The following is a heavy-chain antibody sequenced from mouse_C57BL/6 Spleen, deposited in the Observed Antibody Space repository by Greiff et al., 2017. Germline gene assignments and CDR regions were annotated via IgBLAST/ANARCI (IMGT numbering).Heavy chain of an antibody. J-gene: IGHJ3*01. D-gene: IGHD1-1*01. CDR1: GYTFTDYY. V-gene: IGHV1-84*01. Sequence: QVQLQQSGPELVKPGASVKISCKASGYTFTDYYINWVKQRPGQGLEWIGWIYTGSGNTKYNEKFKGKATLTVDTSSSTASMQLSSLTSEDSAVSFDARDYYGYQAWFAYWGQGTLVTVSA. CDR3: ARDYYGYQAWFAY. CDR2: IYTGSGNT.